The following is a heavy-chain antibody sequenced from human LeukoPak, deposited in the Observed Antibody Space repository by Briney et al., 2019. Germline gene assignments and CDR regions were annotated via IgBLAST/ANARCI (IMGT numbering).Heavy chain of an antibody. Sequence: GGSLRLSCAASGFTFSSYSMNWVRQAAGKGLEWVSSISSSNSYIYYADPVQGRFTISRDNAQNSLYLQMNSLRAEEAAVYYCATLHSSGYISWLALDYWGQGTLVTVSS. V-gene: IGHV3-21*01. CDR3: ATLHSSGYISWLALDY. J-gene: IGHJ4*02. CDR2: ISSSNSYI. CDR1: GFTFSSYS. D-gene: IGHD3-22*01.